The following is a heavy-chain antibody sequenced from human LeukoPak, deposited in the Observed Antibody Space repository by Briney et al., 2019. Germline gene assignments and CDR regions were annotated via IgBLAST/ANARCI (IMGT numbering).Heavy chain of an antibody. V-gene: IGHV3-23*01. CDR2: IIGSGGST. CDR3: ARVSYYGSGSYSEYYFDY. CDR1: GFTFSSYA. Sequence: GGSLRLSCAASGFTFSSYAMSWVRQAPGKGLEWVSAIIGSGGSTYYADSVKGRFTISRDNSKNTLYPQMNSLRAEDTAVYYCARVSYYGSGSYSEYYFDYWGQGTLVTVSS. J-gene: IGHJ4*02. D-gene: IGHD3-10*01.